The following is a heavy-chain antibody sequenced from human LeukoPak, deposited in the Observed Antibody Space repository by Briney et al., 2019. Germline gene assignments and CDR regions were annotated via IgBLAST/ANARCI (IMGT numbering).Heavy chain of an antibody. CDR1: GESFSGYY. CDR3: ARGFPASTVTSTSYYGMDV. CDR2: ISHSGTT. J-gene: IGHJ6*02. V-gene: IGHV4-34*01. D-gene: IGHD4-17*01. Sequence: SETLSLTCDVYGESFSGYYWNWIRQPPGKGPEWIGEISHSGTTNYNPSLKSRVTISLDTSKNQFSLNVTSVTAADTAVYYCARGFPASTVTSTSYYGMDVWGQGTTVIVSS.